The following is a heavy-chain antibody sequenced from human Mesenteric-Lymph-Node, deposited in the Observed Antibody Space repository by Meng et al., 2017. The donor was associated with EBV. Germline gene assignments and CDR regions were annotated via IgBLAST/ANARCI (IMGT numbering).Heavy chain of an antibody. CDR1: GGSVSSGSYY. CDR2: IYYSGST. D-gene: IGHD1-26*01. V-gene: IGHV4-61*01. CDR3: ALIIVGATHFDY. J-gene: IGHJ4*02. Sequence: QVQRHEVGPGLVKPSETLSLTCTVSGGSVSSGSYYWSWIWQPPGKGLEWIGYIYYSGSTNYNPSLKSRVTISVDTSKNQFSLKLSSVTAADTAVYYCALIIVGATHFDYWGQGTLVTVSS.